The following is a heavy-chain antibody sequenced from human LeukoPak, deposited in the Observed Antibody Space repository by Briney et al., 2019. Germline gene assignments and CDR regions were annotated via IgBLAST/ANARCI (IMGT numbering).Heavy chain of an antibody. D-gene: IGHD7-27*01. CDR3: ASHLPGYYYMDV. CDR1: GGSISSHY. Sequence: SETLSLTCTVSGGSISSHYWHWIRQPPGKGLEWIGYIYYNGSTNYNPSPERRVTISVDTAKNQFSLKLSSVTAADTVVYYCASHLPGYYYMDVWGKGTTVTGSS. J-gene: IGHJ6*03. CDR2: IYYNGST. V-gene: IGHV4-59*11.